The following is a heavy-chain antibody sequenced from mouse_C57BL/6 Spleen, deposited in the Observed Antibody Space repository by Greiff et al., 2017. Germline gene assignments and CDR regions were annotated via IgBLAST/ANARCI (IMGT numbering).Heavy chain of an antibody. Sequence: VQLQQPGAELVKPGASVKLSCKASGYTFTSYWMHWVKQRPGQGLEWIGMIHPNSGSTNYNEKFKSKATLTVDKSSSTAYMQLSSLTSEDSAVYYCATYYGNYVGAMDYWGQGTSVTVSS. J-gene: IGHJ4*01. CDR3: ATYYGNYVGAMDY. V-gene: IGHV1-64*01. CDR1: GYTFTSYW. CDR2: IHPNSGST. D-gene: IGHD2-1*01.